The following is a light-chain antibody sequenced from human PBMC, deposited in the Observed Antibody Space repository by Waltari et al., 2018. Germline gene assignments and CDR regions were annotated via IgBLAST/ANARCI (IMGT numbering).Light chain of an antibody. J-gene: IGKJ2*01. CDR2: KAS. CDR3: QQYYSYPYT. Sequence: DIQMTQSHSTLSSSVGDRVTITCRASQSISSWLAWYQQKSGKAPKLLIYKASSLESAVPSRFSGSGSGTEFTLTISSLQPDDFATYYCQQYYSYPYTFGQGTKLEIK. CDR1: QSISSW. V-gene: IGKV1-5*03.